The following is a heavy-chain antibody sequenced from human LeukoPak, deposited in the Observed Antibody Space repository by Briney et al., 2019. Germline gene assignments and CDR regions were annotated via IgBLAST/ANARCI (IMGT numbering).Heavy chain of an antibody. V-gene: IGHV3-30*01. J-gene: IGHJ4*02. D-gene: IGHD3-10*01. CDR2: ISSGGTYE. CDR1: GFTFSNYA. Sequence: GGSLRLSCAASGFTFSNYAMHWVRQAPGKGLEWVSLISSGGTYEYYADSVKGRFTISRDNSKNTLYLQLNSLRAEDTAVYYCARDSTYYYDSGSSGPQYFDNWGQGTLVTVSS. CDR3: ARDSTYYYDSGSSGPQYFDN.